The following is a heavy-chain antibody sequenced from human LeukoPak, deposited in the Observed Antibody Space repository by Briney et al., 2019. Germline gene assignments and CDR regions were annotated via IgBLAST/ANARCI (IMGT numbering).Heavy chain of an antibody. J-gene: IGHJ5*02. CDR1: GGSISSGDYC. Sequence: KPSETLSLTCTVSGGSISSGDYCWSWIRQPPGKGLEWIGYMYYSGSTYYNPSLKSRVTISVDTSKNQFSLKLSSVTAADTAVYYCARPYYYDSRIDPWGQGTLVTVSS. V-gene: IGHV4-30-4*01. D-gene: IGHD3-22*01. CDR2: MYYSGST. CDR3: ARPYYYDSRIDP.